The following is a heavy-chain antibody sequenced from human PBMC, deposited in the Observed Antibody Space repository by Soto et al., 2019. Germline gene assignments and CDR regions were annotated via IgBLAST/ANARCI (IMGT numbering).Heavy chain of an antibody. J-gene: IGHJ4*02. CDR1: GFTFSSYG. V-gene: IGHV3-33*01. CDR3: VRNTDDYFDS. Sequence: QVQLVESGGGVVQPGRSLRLSCAASGFTFSSYGMNWVRQAPGKGLEWVTVIWYDGSNKYYADSVKGRFTISRDNSKNTLYLQMNSLRVEDTAVYYCVRNTDDYFDSWGQGILVTVSS. CDR2: IWYDGSNK.